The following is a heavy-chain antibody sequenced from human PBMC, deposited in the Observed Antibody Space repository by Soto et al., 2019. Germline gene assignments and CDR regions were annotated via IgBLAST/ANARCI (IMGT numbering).Heavy chain of an antibody. CDR3: ARDHSGFDYVHGPTFDY. J-gene: IGHJ4*02. D-gene: IGHD4-17*01. CDR2: ISAYNGNT. CDR1: GYTFTSYG. Sequence: ASVKVSCKASGYTFTSYGISWVRQAPGQGLEWMGWISAYNGNTNYAQKLQGRVTMTTDTSTSTAYMELRSLRSDDTAVYYCARDHSGFDYVHGPTFDYWGQGTLVTVSS. V-gene: IGHV1-18*01.